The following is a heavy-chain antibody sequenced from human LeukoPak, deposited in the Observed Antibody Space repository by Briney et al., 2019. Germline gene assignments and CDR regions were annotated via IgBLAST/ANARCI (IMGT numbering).Heavy chain of an antibody. J-gene: IGHJ5*02. D-gene: IGHD2-2*01. CDR3: ARVGYCSSISCPPNWFDP. Sequence: GASVKVSCKASGGSFSSYSISWVRQAPGQGLEWMGGIIPIYGTTYYAQNFQGRVTITADKSTSTAYMELSSLRSEDTAVYYCARVGYCSSISCPPNWFDPWGQGTLVTVSS. CDR2: IIPIYGTT. V-gene: IGHV1-69*06. CDR1: GGSFSSYS.